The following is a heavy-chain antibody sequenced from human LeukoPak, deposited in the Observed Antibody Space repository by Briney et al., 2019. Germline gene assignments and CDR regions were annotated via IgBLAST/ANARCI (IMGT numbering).Heavy chain of an antibody. Sequence: SVKVSCKASGGTFSSYAISWMRQAPGQGLEWMGGIIPIFGTANYAQKFQGRVTITADESTSTAYMELSSLRSEDTAVYYCAIQARQSSSPNESYYYYYYMDVWGKGTTVTVSS. V-gene: IGHV1-69*13. CDR3: AIQARQSSSPNESYYYYYYMDV. CDR2: IIPIFGTA. D-gene: IGHD6-6*01. CDR1: GGTFSSYA. J-gene: IGHJ6*03.